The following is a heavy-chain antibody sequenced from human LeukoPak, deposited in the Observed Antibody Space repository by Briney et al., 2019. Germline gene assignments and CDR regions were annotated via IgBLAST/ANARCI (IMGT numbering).Heavy chain of an antibody. Sequence: SVKVSCKASGGTFSSYAISWVRQAPGQGLEWMGRIIPILGIANYAQKFQGRVTITADKSTSTAYMELSSLRSEDTAVYYCARGQRYYGSGSYYNGDLYYFDYWGQGTLVTVSS. CDR2: IIPILGIA. CDR3: ARGQRYYGSGSYYNGDLYYFDY. V-gene: IGHV1-69*04. CDR1: GGTFSSYA. D-gene: IGHD3-10*01. J-gene: IGHJ4*02.